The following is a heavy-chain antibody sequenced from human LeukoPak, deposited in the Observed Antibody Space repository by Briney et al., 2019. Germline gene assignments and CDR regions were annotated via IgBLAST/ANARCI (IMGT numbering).Heavy chain of an antibody. J-gene: IGHJ4*02. CDR2: ISHSGST. D-gene: IGHD6-6*01. V-gene: IGHV4-34*01. CDR3: ARGSIAARLKD. CDR1: GASFSGFY. Sequence: QSSETLSLTCAVDGASFSGFYWSWIRQPPGKGLEWIAEISHSGSTYYNPSLKSRVTISVDTSENHFSLKLTSVTAADTAVYYCARGSIAARLKDWGQGTLVTVSS.